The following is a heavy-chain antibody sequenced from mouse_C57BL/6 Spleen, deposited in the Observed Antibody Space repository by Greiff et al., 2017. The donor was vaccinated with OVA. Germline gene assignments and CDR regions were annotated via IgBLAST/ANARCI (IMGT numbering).Heavy chain of an antibody. CDR1: GYSITSDY. V-gene: IGHV3-8*01. CDR2: ISYSGST. CDR3: ASSDYDYDGGYWYFDV. Sequence: VQLKESGPGLAKPSQTLSLTCSVTGYSITSDYWNWIRKFPGNKLEYMGYISYSGSTYYNPSLKSRISITRDTSKNQYYLQLNSVTTEDTATYYCASSDYDYDGGYWYFDVWGTGTTVTVSS. J-gene: IGHJ1*03. D-gene: IGHD2-4*01.